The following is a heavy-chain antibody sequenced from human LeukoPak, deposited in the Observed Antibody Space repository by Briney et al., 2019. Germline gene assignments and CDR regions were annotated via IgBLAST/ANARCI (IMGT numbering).Heavy chain of an antibody. Sequence: RSGGSLRLSCAASGFNFDDYGMSWVRHAPGKGLEWVSGINRNGGSTGYADSVKGRFTISRDNSRNTLYLQMNSLRTEDTAVYYCAGGSHNWFDPWGQGTLVTVSS. J-gene: IGHJ5*02. D-gene: IGHD1-26*01. CDR3: AGGSHNWFDP. CDR1: GFNFDDYG. CDR2: INRNGGST. V-gene: IGHV3-20*04.